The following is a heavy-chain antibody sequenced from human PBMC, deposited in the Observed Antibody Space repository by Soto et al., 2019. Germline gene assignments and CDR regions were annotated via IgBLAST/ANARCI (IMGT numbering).Heavy chain of an antibody. J-gene: IGHJ5*02. V-gene: IGHV4-59*12. CDR1: HGSLTVYY. D-gene: IGHD5-18*01. CDR3: TRVATAVPS. CDR2: IYYRGTT. Sequence: SETLSLTCNGSHGSLTVYYWSWIRQPPGKELEWIGNIYYRGTTNYNPSLQGRVTMSIDTTKNQFSLMLTSVTAADTAVYYCTRVATAVPSWGRGVLVTVSS.